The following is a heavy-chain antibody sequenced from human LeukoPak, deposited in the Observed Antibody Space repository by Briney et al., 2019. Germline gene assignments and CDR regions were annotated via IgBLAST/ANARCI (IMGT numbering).Heavy chain of an antibody. D-gene: IGHD4-23*01. CDR3: AKQGPSLTYGGYYNMDV. V-gene: IGHV4-34*01. J-gene: IGHJ6*03. CDR1: GGSFSGYY. CDR2: INHSGST. Sequence: SETLSLTCAVYGGSFSGYYWSWIRQPPGKGLEWIGEINHSGSTNYNPSLKSRVTISVDTSKNQFSLKLSSVTPEDTAVYYCAKQGPSLTYGGYYNMDVWAKGTTVTVSS.